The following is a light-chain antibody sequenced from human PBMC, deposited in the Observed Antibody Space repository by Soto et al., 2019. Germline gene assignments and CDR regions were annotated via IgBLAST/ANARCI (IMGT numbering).Light chain of an antibody. J-gene: IGKJ1*01. Sequence: DIQMTQSPSSLSASVGDRVTITCRASQSISNYLNWYQHKPGEAPQLLIYAASSLLSGVPLRFSGSGSGTEFTLVINSLQPEDFGTFYCQQSFNVPRTFGQGTKVEIK. CDR1: QSISNY. CDR2: AAS. V-gene: IGKV1-39*01. CDR3: QQSFNVPRT.